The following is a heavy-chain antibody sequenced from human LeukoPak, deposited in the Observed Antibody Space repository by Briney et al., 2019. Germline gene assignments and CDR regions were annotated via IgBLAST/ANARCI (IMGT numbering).Heavy chain of an antibody. Sequence: GGSLRLSCAASGFTFSTYWMSWVRQAPGKGLEWVANIKQDGNEKYYVDSVKGRFTISRDNAKNSLYLQMNSLRAEDTAVYYCARVSSYGSGSYYKPWIDYWGQGTLVTVSS. CDR3: ARVSSYGSGSYYKPWIDY. D-gene: IGHD3-10*01. V-gene: IGHV3-7*01. J-gene: IGHJ4*02. CDR1: GFTFSTYW. CDR2: IKQDGNEK.